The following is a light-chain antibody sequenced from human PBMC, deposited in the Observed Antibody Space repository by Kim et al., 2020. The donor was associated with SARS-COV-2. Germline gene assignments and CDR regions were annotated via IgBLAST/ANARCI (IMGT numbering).Light chain of an antibody. CDR1: QTVSNK. V-gene: IGKV3D-15*01. J-gene: IGKJ4*01. Sequence: SRGERFTLSCRANQTVSNKLAGYQQKPGQAPSLLLYDASSRAAGIPDRFRGRGSGTEFTLTITSLQPEDSAVYYCQQFKDWPPLTFGGGTKVDIK. CDR2: DAS. CDR3: QQFKDWPPLT.